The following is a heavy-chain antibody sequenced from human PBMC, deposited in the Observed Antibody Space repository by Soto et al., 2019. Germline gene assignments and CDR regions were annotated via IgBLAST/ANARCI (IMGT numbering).Heavy chain of an antibody. CDR1: GFSFRRYG. J-gene: IGHJ6*02. D-gene: IGHD6-6*01. Sequence: QEQLVESGGGVVQPGRSLRLSCAASGFSFRRYGMHWVRQAPGQGLEWVAVIWYDGSNKYYGVFLKGRFTISRDNSKNTLYLQMSSRRADESGVYYWARGGFYSRSSEYSGYNYYGMDVWGHGITVIVTS. CDR2: IWYDGSNK. V-gene: IGHV3-33*01. CDR3: ARGGFYSRSSEYSGYNYYGMDV.